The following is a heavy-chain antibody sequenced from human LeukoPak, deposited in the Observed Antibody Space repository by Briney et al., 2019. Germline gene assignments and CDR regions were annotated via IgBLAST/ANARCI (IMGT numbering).Heavy chain of an antibody. D-gene: IGHD3-10*01. CDR2: INPSGGST. V-gene: IGHV1-46*01. J-gene: IGHJ5*02. Sequence: ASVKVSCKASGYTFTSYYMHWVRQAPGQGLEWMGIINPSGGSTSYAQKFQGRVTMTRDTSTSTVYMELSSLRSEDTAVYYWARDRVTMVRGGPYNWFDPWGQGTLVTVSS. CDR3: ARDRVTMVRGGPYNWFDP. CDR1: GYTFTSYY.